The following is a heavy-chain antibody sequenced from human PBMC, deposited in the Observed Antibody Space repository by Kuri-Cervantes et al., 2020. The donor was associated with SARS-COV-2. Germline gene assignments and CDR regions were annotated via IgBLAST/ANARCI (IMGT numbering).Heavy chain of an antibody. CDR2: IKSKTDGGTT. V-gene: IGHV3-15*01. J-gene: IGHJ4*02. CDR1: GFTFSNAW. CDR3: SRGYSISSEGLASAVSAFDY. D-gene: IGHD6-13*01. Sequence: GGSLRLSCAASGFTFSNAWMSWVRQAPGKGLEWVGRIKSKTDGGTTDYAAPVKGRFTISRDDSKNTLYLQMTSLKTEDTAVYYCSRGYSISSEGLASAVSAFDYWGRGTLVTVSS.